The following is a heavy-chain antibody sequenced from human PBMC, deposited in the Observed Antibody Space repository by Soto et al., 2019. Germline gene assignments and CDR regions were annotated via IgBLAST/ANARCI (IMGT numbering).Heavy chain of an antibody. D-gene: IGHD2-2*01. V-gene: IGHV4-34*01. CDR1: GGSLSGNF. Sequence: QVQLQQWGAGLLKPSETLSLTCAVYGGSLSGNFWSWIRQTPGKGLDWIAEINHGGDTNYNPSLKCRVTISVDTSKNQFSLKVTSVTAADTAVYYCARGEFGTTYCTSTNSHCAFDIWGQGTMVTVSS. CDR3: ARGEFGTTYCTSTNSHCAFDI. CDR2: INHGGDT. J-gene: IGHJ3*02.